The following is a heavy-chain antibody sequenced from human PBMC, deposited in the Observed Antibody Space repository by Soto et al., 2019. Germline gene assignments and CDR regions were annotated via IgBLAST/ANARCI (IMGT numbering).Heavy chain of an antibody. CDR1: GYTFTSYA. V-gene: IGHV1-3*01. D-gene: IGHD6-13*01. J-gene: IGHJ6*02. Sequence: ASVKVSCKASGYTFTSYAMHWVRQAPGQRLEWMGWINAGNGNTKYSQKFQGRVTITRDTSASTAYMELSSLRSEDTAVYYCARRRSSSWYYYGMDVWGQGTTVTVSS. CDR3: ARRRSSSWYYYGMDV. CDR2: INAGNGNT.